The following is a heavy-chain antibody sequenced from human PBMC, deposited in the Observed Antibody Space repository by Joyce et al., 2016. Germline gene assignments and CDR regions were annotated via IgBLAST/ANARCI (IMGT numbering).Heavy chain of an antibody. V-gene: IGHV1-69*06. CDR3: ARAPLFTKVQGMISTNFYYYYMDV. J-gene: IGHJ6*03. Sequence: QEQLVQSGAEMKTPGSSVKVSCKASGFRFSTYAYIWVRPAPGQGLGWVGGITPSLGTINSAQKFQGRVTITAGISASTAYMELSSLRSEDTAVYYCARAPLFTKVQGMISTNFYYYYMDVWGKGTKVTVSS. D-gene: IGHD3-10*01. CDR1: GFRFSTYA. CDR2: ITPSLGTI.